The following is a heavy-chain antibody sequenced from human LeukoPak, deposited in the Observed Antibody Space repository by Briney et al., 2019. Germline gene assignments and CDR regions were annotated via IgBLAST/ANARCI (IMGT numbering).Heavy chain of an antibody. CDR3: ARAAVIAGATAY. J-gene: IGHJ4*02. Sequence: PGGSLRLSCAASGFTFSSSWMHWVRQAPGKGLVWVSRINSDGSSTTYADSVKGRFTISRDNAKNTLYLQVNSLRAEDTAVYYCARAAVIAGATAYWGQGTLVTVSS. CDR1: GFTFSSSW. V-gene: IGHV3-74*01. CDR2: INSDGSST. D-gene: IGHD6-25*01.